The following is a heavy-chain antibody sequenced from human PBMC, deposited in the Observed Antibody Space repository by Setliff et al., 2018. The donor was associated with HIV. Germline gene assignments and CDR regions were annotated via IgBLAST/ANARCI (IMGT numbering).Heavy chain of an antibody. J-gene: IGHJ4*02. V-gene: IGHV1-24*01. CDR2: FDPEDGES. D-gene: IGHD1-26*01. Sequence: ASVKVSCKISGYTLTELSRHWVRQAPGKGLEWMGRFDPEDGESIYAQKFQGRVTMTDDTSADTAYMELRSLTSEDTAVYYCATDHGAAGAFVYWGQGTLVTVSS. CDR1: GYTLTELS. CDR3: ATDHGAAGAFVY.